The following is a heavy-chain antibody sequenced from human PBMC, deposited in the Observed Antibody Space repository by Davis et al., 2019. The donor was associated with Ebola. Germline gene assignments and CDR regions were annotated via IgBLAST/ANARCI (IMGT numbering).Heavy chain of an antibody. CDR2: ISWNSGSI. Sequence: SLKISCAASGFTFDDYAMHWVRQAPGKGLEWVSGISWNSGSIGYADSVKGRFTISRDNAKNSLYLQMSSLRAEDTALYYCAKGGGNYYYYGMDVWGQGTTVTVSS. CDR1: GFTFDDYA. D-gene: IGHD3-16*01. J-gene: IGHJ6*02. V-gene: IGHV3-9*01. CDR3: AKGGGNYYYYGMDV.